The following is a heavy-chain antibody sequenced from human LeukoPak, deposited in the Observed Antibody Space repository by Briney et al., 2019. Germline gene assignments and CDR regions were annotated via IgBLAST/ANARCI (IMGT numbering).Heavy chain of an antibody. CDR3: ARDREGAY. CDR1: GFTFSSYS. D-gene: IGHD4/OR15-4a*01. J-gene: IGHJ4*02. CDR2: ISNSSSYI. V-gene: IGHV3-21*01. Sequence: PGGSLRLSCAASGFTFSSYSMNWVRQAPGKGLEWVSSISNSSSYIYYADSVKGRFTISRDTAKNSLYLQMNSLRAEDTAVYYCARDREGAYWGQGTLVTVSS.